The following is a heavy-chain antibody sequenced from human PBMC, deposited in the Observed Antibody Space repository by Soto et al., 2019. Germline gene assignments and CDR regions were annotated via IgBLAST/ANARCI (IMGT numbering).Heavy chain of an antibody. J-gene: IGHJ4*02. CDR2: IYYSGST. Sequence: QLQLQESGPGLVRPSETLSLTCTVSGGSISSSRYYWGWIRQPPGKGLEWIGSIYYSGSTYYNPSLKSRVTISVDTSKNQFSLKLSSVAAADTAVYYCARQALRDGYRIDYWGQGTLVTVSS. V-gene: IGHV4-39*01. CDR1: GGSISSSRYY. D-gene: IGHD5-12*01. CDR3: ARQALRDGYRIDY.